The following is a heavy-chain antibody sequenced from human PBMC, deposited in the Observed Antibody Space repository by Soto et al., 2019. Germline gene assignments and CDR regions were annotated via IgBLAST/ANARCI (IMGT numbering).Heavy chain of an antibody. CDR3: ARDPAADGYYGMDV. V-gene: IGHV3-21*01. Sequence: EVQLVESGGGLVKPGGSLRLSCVASEFSFSTYNMNWVRQAPGKGLEWVSFISSTSSHTHYADSVKGRFTISRDNAKNSLYLQMNSLRAEDTAVYYCARDPAADGYYGMDVWGQGTTVTVSS. J-gene: IGHJ6*02. D-gene: IGHD6-13*01. CDR1: EFSFSTYN. CDR2: ISSTSSHT.